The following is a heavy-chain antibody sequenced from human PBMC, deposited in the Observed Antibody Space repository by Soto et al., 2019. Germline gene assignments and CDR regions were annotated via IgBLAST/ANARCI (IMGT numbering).Heavy chain of an antibody. V-gene: IGHV4-39*01. Sequence: SETLSLTCTVSGGSISSSSYYWGWIRQPPGKGLEWIGSIYYSGSTYYNPSLKSRVTISVDTSKNQFSLKLSSVTAADTAVYYCASSTVTTSYYYYYYMDVWGKGTTVTVSS. CDR1: GGSISSSSYY. CDR2: IYYSGST. CDR3: ASSTVTTSYYYYYYMDV. J-gene: IGHJ6*03. D-gene: IGHD4-17*01.